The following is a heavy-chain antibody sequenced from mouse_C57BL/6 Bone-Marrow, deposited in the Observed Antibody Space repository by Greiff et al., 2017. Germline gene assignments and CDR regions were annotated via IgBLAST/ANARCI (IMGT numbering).Heavy chain of an antibody. CDR1: GYTFTDYY. Sequence: EVQLQQSGPVLVKPGASVKMSCKASGYTFTDYYMNWVKQSHGKSLEWIGVINPYNGGTSYNQKFKGKATLTVDKSSSTAYMELNSLTSEDSAVYYCARTYYSNSYFDVWGTGTTVTVSS. V-gene: IGHV1-19*01. J-gene: IGHJ1*03. CDR3: ARTYYSNSYFDV. D-gene: IGHD2-5*01. CDR2: INPYNGGT.